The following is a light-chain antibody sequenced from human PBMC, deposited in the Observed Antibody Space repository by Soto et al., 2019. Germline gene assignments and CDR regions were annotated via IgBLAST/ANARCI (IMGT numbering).Light chain of an antibody. CDR2: GAS. CDR3: QHYGSSQWTFGQWT. CDR1: QSGSSSY. J-gene: IGKJ1*01. Sequence: IVLTQSPGTVSLSPGERATFSCRASQSGSSSYLAWYQQRPGQAPRLLIFGASTRATGIPDRFSGSGSGIDFTLTISRLEPEDSAVYFCQHYGSSQWTFGQWTFGQGTKVEI. V-gene: IGKV3-20*01.